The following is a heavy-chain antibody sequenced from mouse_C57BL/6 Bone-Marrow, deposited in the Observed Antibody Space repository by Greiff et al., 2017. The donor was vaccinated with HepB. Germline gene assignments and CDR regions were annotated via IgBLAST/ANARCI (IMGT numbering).Heavy chain of an antibody. D-gene: IGHD1-1*01. J-gene: IGHJ2*01. CDR2: IHPSDSDT. Sequence: VQLQQPGAELVKPGASVKVSCKASGYTFTSYWMHWVKQRPGQGLEWIGRIHPSDSDTNYNQKFKGKATLTVDKSASTAYMQLSSLTSEDSAVYYCAMAYYGSRGYFDYWGQGTTLTVSS. V-gene: IGHV1-74*01. CDR3: AMAYYGSRGYFDY. CDR1: GYTFTSYW.